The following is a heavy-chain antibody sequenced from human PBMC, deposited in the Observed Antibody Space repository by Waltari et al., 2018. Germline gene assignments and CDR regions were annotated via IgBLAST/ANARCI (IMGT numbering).Heavy chain of an antibody. D-gene: IGHD2-2*01. J-gene: IGHJ5*02. CDR2: INHSGST. Sequence: QVQLQQWGAGLLKPSETLSLTCAVYGGSFSGYYWSWIRQPPGKGLEWIGEINHSGSTNYNPSLKSRVTISVDTSKNQFSLKLSSVTAADTAVYYCARGDYCSSTSCTPQFDPWGQGTLVTVSS. V-gene: IGHV4-34*01. CDR3: ARGDYCSSTSCTPQFDP. CDR1: GGSFSGYY.